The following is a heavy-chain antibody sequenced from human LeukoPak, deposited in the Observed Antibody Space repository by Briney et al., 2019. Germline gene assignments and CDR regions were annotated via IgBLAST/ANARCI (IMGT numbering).Heavy chain of an antibody. D-gene: IGHD3-10*01. CDR2: IIPYFGTS. CDR1: GVTFSRLV. J-gene: IGHJ4*02. V-gene: IGHV1-69*13. CDR3: TRDAGVYGGPGSYPDY. Sequence: SVKVSCKASGVTFSRLVVSWVRQAPGQGLEWMGQIIPYFGTSNYAQKFQGRVTLTADEATSTAYMELSRLRSEDTAVYYCTRDAGVYGGPGSYPDYWGQGTLVTVSS.